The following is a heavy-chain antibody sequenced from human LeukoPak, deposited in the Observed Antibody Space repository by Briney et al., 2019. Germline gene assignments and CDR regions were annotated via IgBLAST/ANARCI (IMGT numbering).Heavy chain of an antibody. V-gene: IGHV4-39*07. CDR1: GGSISSSTYY. D-gene: IGHD2-15*01. Sequence: SETLSLTCTVSGGSISSSTYYWDWIRQAPGKGLEWIGNIYHSGSTYYNPSLKSRVTMSVDTSKNQFSLKLSSVTAADTAVHYCARVIYCSGGSCPEYYFDYWGQGTLVTVSS. CDR3: ARVIYCSGGSCPEYYFDY. CDR2: IYHSGST. J-gene: IGHJ4*02.